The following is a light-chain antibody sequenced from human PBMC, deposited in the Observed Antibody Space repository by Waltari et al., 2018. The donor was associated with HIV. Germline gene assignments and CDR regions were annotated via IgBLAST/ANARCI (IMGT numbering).Light chain of an antibody. CDR1: NIGNKN. Sequence: SYVLTQPPSVSVAPGKTARITCGGNNIGNKNVHGYQQKPGQAPVLVIYYDSDRPSGIPERFSGPNSGNTATLTISRVEAGDEADDHCQVWDSSSVVVFGGGTKLTVL. V-gene: IGLV3-21*01. CDR3: QVWDSSSVVV. J-gene: IGLJ2*01. CDR2: YDS.